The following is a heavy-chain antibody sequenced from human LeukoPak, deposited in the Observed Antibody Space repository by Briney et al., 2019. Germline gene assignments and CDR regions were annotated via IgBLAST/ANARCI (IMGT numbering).Heavy chain of an antibody. CDR2: IYSGGST. Sequence: TVXXXYMSWVXXXPGKGLEWVSVIYSGGSTYYADSVKGRFTISRHNSKNTLYLQMNSLRAEDTAVYYCAREIPLLGYCSGGSCYRTYWGQGTLVTVSS. V-gene: IGHV3-53*04. D-gene: IGHD2-15*01. J-gene: IGHJ4*02. CDR1: TVXXXY. CDR3: AREIPLLGYCSGGSCYRTY.